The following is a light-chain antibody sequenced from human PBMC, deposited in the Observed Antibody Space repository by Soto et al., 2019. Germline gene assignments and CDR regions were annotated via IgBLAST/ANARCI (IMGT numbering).Light chain of an antibody. Sequence: EIVLTQSPATLSLSPGERATLSCRASQSLGYYLAWFQQKHGQAPRLLIYETSNRASGIPDRFSGSGSGTDFTLTISSLDPEDFAVYYCQQRRDWPLTFGGGTKVEIK. V-gene: IGKV3-11*01. CDR2: ETS. CDR3: QQRRDWPLT. J-gene: IGKJ4*01. CDR1: QSLGYY.